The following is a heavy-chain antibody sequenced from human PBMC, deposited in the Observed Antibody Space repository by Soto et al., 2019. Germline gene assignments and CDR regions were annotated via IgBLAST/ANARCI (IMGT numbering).Heavy chain of an antibody. CDR1: GYSFTTSW. J-gene: IGHJ4*02. V-gene: IGHV5-51*01. D-gene: IGHD3-3*01. CDR3: ARHTLETYYDFWSGYLARDY. Sequence: PGASLTISCKGSGYSFTTSWIGCVRQKPGKGLEWIVIIFPDDSDTRYSPSFQGHGTISVDKSISTAYLQWSGLKASDTAMYYCARHTLETYYDFWSGYLARDYWGQATLVTVSS. CDR2: IFPDDSDT.